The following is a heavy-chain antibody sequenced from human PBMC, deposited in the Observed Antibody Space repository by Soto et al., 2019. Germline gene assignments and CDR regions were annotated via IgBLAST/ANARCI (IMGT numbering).Heavy chain of an antibody. CDR3: AKVTKRAAAGRYEYYKYGMDV. J-gene: IGHJ6*02. CDR2: ISGSGGSS. Sequence: GGSLRLSCAASGFAFSTYAMTWVRQAPGKGLEWVSVISGSGGSSYYADSVKGRFTISRDNSKNTLFLQMNGLRAEDTAVYYCAKVTKRAAAGRYEYYKYGMDVWGQGTTVTVS. V-gene: IGHV3-23*01. CDR1: GFAFSTYA. D-gene: IGHD6-13*01.